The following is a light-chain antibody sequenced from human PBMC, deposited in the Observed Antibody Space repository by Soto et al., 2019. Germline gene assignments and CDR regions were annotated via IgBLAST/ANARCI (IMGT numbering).Light chain of an antibody. CDR1: QGIRND. V-gene: IGKV1-6*01. CDR3: LQDYNYRDT. CDR2: AAS. Sequence: AIQMTQSPSSLSASVGDRVTITCRASQGIRNDLGWYQQKPGKAPKLLIYAASSLQSGVPTRFSGSGSGTDFTLTISSLQPEDFATYYCLQDYNYRDTFGGGTKVEIK. J-gene: IGKJ4*01.